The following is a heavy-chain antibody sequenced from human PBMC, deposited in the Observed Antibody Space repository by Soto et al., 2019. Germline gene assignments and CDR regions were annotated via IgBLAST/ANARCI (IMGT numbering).Heavy chain of an antibody. J-gene: IGHJ6*02. V-gene: IGHV3-21*01. Sequence: PGGSLRLSCAASGFTFSRNSMNWVRQAPGKGLEWVSSISSSSSYIYYADSVKGRFTISRDNAENSLYLQMNSLRAEDTAVYYCTRGSGYNYRDVWGQGTTVTVSS. CDR1: GFTFSRNS. CDR2: ISSSSSYI. CDR3: TRGSGYNYRDV. D-gene: IGHD5-18*01.